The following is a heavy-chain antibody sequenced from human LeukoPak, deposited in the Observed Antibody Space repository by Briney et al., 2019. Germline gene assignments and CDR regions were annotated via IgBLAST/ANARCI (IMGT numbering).Heavy chain of an antibody. D-gene: IGHD6-13*01. V-gene: IGHV4-59*12. CDR2: IYYSGST. CDR3: ARDLLRAGMAFDY. Sequence: PSETLSLTCTVSGGSISSYYWSWIRQPPGKGLEWVGYIYYSGSTNYNPSLKSRVTISVDTSKNQFSLQLNSVTPEDTAVYYCARDLLRAGMAFDYWGQGTLVTVSS. J-gene: IGHJ4*02. CDR1: GGSISSYY.